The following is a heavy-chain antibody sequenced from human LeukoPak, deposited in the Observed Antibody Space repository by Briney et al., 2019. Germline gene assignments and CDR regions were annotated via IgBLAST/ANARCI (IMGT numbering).Heavy chain of an antibody. Sequence: GWSLRLSCAASGFTVSSNYMSWVRQAPGRGLEWVSVIYTGGSTYYADSVKGRFTISRDNSKNTLYLQMNSLRAEDTAVYHCARDLGRYDSNQGPLDAFDIWGQGTMVTVSS. CDR3: ARDLGRYDSNQGPLDAFDI. CDR2: IYTGGST. J-gene: IGHJ3*02. D-gene: IGHD3-22*01. CDR1: GFTVSSNY. V-gene: IGHV3-53*01.